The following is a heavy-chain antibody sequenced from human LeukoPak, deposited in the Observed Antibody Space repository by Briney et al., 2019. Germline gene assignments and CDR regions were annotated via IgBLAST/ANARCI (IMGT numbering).Heavy chain of an antibody. CDR1: GGTFSSYA. V-gene: IGHV1-69*05. Sequence: SVKVSCKASGGTFSSYAISWVRQAPGQGLEWMGGIIPIFGTANYAQKFQGRVTITTDESTSTAYMELSSLRSEDTAVYYCARDPTQGYYDFWSGYYKGWFDPWGQGTLVTVS. CDR3: ARDPTQGYYDFWSGYYKGWFDP. CDR2: IIPIFGTA. J-gene: IGHJ5*02. D-gene: IGHD3-3*01.